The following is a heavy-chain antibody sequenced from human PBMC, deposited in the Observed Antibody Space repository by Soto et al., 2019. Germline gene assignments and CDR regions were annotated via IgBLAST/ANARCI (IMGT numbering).Heavy chain of an antibody. CDR2: INAGNGNT. CDR3: ARDPGYSYGYN. CDR1: GYTFTCYS. V-gene: IGHV1-3*01. Sequence: ASVKASCKASGYTFTCYSMHWVHQAPGQRLEWMGWINAGNGNTKYSQKFQGRVTITRDTSASTAYMELSSLRSEDTAVYYCARDPGYSYGYNWGQGTLVTVSS. J-gene: IGHJ4*02. D-gene: IGHD5-18*01.